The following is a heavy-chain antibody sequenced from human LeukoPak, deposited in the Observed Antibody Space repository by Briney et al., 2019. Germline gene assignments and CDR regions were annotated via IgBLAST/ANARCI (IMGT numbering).Heavy chain of an antibody. CDR2: ISSTGTT. J-gene: IGHJ5*02. CDR1: GVSISSTNYY. V-gene: IGHV4-39*01. Sequence: SSETLSLTCTVSGVSISSTNYYWDWIRQPPGKGLEWIGTISSTGTTYYSTSLKSRVTISVDTSKNQFSLNLRSVTAADTAMYYCTTLTNSLYNWFDPWGQGTLVTVSS. CDR3: TTLTNSLYNWFDP. D-gene: IGHD2-2*01.